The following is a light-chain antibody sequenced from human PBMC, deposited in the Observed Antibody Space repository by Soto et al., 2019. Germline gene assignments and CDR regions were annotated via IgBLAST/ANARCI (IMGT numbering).Light chain of an antibody. CDR2: DVS. Sequence: EIVLTQSPDTLSLSPGARATLSCRASQNVGTFLAWYQQKPGQAPRRLIYDVSKRAPGIPARFSGSGSGTDFTLTFSSLEPEDFAVYYCQQNINWQGSFGRGT. J-gene: IGKJ1*01. CDR1: QNVGTF. CDR3: QQNINWQGS. V-gene: IGKV3D-11*02.